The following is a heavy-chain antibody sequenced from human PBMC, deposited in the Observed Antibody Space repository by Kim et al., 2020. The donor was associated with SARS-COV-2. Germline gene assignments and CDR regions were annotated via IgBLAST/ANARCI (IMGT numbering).Heavy chain of an antibody. CDR2: NGNT. Sequence: NGNTKYSQKFQGRVTITRDTSATTASMELSSLTSEDTAVYYCAGSSHFDYWGQGTLVTVSS. V-gene: IGHV1-3*01. J-gene: IGHJ4*02. CDR3: AGSSHFDY.